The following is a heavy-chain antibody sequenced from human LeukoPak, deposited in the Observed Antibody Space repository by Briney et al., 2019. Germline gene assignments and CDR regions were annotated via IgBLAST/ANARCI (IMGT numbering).Heavy chain of an antibody. CDR1: GFTFSSNA. D-gene: IGHD2-15*01. J-gene: IGHJ6*02. V-gene: IGHV3-23*01. CDR2: ISGSGVTT. CDR3: AKDCPWCGLDV. Sequence: PGGSLRLSCVASGFTFSSNAMSWVRQAPGKGLEWVSAISGSGVTTYYADYVKGRFTISRDNSENMLYLQMNSLRVEDKAIYYCAKDCPWCGLDVWGQGTTVTVSS.